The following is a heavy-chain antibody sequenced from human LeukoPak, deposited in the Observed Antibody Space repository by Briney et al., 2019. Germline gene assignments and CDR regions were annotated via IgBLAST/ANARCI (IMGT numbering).Heavy chain of an antibody. V-gene: IGHV5-51*01. CDR1: GYSFSTYW. D-gene: IGHD3-3*01. J-gene: IGHJ5*02. CDR3: ARQDFWSGSIRFDP. CDR2: IYPGDSDT. Sequence: GESLKISCKGSGYSFSTYWIGWVRQMPGKGLEWMGIIYPGDSDTRYSPSFQGQVTISADKSISTAYLQWSSLKASDTAMYYCARQDFWSGSIRFDPWGQGTLVTVSS.